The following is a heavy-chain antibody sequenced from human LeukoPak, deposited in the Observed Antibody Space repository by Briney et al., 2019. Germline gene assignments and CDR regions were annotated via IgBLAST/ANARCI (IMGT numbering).Heavy chain of an antibody. V-gene: IGHV3-33*01. CDR1: GFTFSSYG. D-gene: IGHD5-24*01. Sequence: GGSLRLSCAASGFTFSSYGMHWVRQAPGKGLEWVAVIWYDGSNKYYGDSVKGRFTISRDNSKKTLYLQMNSLRVEDTAVYYCARGDGYKDAEYLQHLGQGTLVTVS. CDR2: IWYDGSNK. J-gene: IGHJ1*01. CDR3: ARGDGYKDAEYLQH.